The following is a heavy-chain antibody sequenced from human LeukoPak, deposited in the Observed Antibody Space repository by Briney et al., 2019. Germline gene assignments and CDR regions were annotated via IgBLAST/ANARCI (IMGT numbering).Heavy chain of an antibody. V-gene: IGHV1-46*01. CDR2: INTSGDST. Sequence: ASVKLSCYASASTFANYYNHRVRLAHGQGLERMGLINTSGDSTSDAQKFQGRVTMTRDTSTSTVYMELRSLRSEDTAVYCCAREPGQYSSGVKTTKYYAMDVWGQGTTVTVSS. CDR3: AREPGQYSSGVKTTKYYAMDV. J-gene: IGHJ6*02. D-gene: IGHD5-18*01. CDR1: ASTFANYY.